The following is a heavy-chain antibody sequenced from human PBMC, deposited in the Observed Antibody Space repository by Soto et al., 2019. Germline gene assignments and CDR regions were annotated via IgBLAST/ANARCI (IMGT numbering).Heavy chain of an antibody. CDR2: IYHGGTT. J-gene: IGHJ5*02. CDR1: DNAISSGTYS. CDR3: HSVGYYDTSGFNHWFDP. D-gene: IGHD3-22*01. V-gene: IGHV4-30-2*01. Sequence: PSETLSLTCSVSDNAISSGTYSWSWMRQPPGKGLECIGYIYHGGTTDYNPSLKSRVTISVDRSKNQFYLKLNSVTAADTAVYYCHSVGYYDTSGFNHWFDPLGQGTLVNV.